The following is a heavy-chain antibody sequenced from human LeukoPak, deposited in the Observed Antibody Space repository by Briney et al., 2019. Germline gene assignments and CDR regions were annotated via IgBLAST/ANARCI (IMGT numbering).Heavy chain of an antibody. Sequence: SETLSLTCTVSAAPITSYYWSWIRQPPGKGLEWIGYIYYSGGTNYNPSLKSRVTISVDTSKNQFSLKLSSVTAADTAVYYCARNYYDSSGDYDAFDVWGQGTMVTVSS. CDR3: ARNYYDSSGDYDAFDV. CDR1: AAPITSYY. D-gene: IGHD3-22*01. V-gene: IGHV4-59*01. CDR2: IYYSGGT. J-gene: IGHJ3*01.